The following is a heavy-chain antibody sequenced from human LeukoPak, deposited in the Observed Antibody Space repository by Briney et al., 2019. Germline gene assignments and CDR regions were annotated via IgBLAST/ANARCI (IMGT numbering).Heavy chain of an antibody. Sequence: LPGGSLRLSCAASGFTFRNYAMHWVRQAPGKGLEWVAFISNDENRKYYADSVKGRFTSSRDNSKNTLYLQMNSLRAEDTAVYYCAKDSPGDLLNDWYFDLWGRGTLVTVSS. CDR2: ISNDENRK. CDR1: GFTFRNYA. J-gene: IGHJ2*01. V-gene: IGHV3-30*04. D-gene: IGHD2-21*02. CDR3: AKDSPGDLLNDWYFDL.